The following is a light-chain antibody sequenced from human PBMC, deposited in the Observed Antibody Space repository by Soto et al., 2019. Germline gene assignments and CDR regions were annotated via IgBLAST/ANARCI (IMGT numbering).Light chain of an antibody. CDR1: QSVTSSY. CDR3: QQYGSSPRT. CDR2: GAS. Sequence: EIVLTQSPGTLSLSPGERATLSCRASQSVTSSYLAWYQQKTGQAPRLLIYGASSRATGIPDRFSGSGSGTDFTLTINRLKPEDFAVYYCQQYGSSPRTFGQGTKLEIK. J-gene: IGKJ2*01. V-gene: IGKV3-20*01.